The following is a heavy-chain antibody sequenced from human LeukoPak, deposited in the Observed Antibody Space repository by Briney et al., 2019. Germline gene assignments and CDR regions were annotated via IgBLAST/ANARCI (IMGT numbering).Heavy chain of an antibody. V-gene: IGHV3-23*01. CDR2: ISGSGGST. D-gene: IGHD2-15*01. CDR3: AKGGLRSVFDY. CDR1: GFTFSGYA. J-gene: IGHJ4*02. Sequence: GSLRLSCAASGFTFSGYAMTWVRQAPGKRLECVSAISGSGGSTYYADSVKGRFTISRDNSNNTLSLQMNSLRADDTAVYYCAKGGLRSVFDYWGQGTLVTVSS.